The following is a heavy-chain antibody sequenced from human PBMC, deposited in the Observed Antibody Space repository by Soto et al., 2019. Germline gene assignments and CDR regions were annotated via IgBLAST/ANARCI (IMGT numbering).Heavy chain of an antibody. Sequence: SETLSLTCTVSGGSISSYYWSLIRQPPGKGLEWIGYIYYSGSTNYNPSLKSRVTISVDTSKNQFSLKLSSVTAADTAVYYCARLQIGRKGYYYYGMDVWGQGTTVTVSS. CDR3: ARLQIGRKGYYYYGMDV. V-gene: IGHV4-59*08. J-gene: IGHJ6*02. CDR1: GGSISSYY. D-gene: IGHD1-26*01. CDR2: IYYSGST.